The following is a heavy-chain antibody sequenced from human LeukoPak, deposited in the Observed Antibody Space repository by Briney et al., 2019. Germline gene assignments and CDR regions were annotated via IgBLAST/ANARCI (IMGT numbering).Heavy chain of an antibody. CDR1: GFTVSSNY. Sequence: GSLRLSCAASGFTVSSNYMSWVRQAPGKGLEWVSLIYTGGSTYYADSVKGRFIISRDNSKNTVYLQMNSLRAEDTALYYCARDPGDIVVAGTFDYWGQGTLVTVSS. D-gene: IGHD6-19*01. CDR3: ARDPGDIVVAGTFDY. J-gene: IGHJ4*02. CDR2: IYTGGST. V-gene: IGHV3-66*01.